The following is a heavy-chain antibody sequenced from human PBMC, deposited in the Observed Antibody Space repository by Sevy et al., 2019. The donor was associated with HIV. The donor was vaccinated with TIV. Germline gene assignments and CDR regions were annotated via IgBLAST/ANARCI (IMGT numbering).Heavy chain of an antibody. Sequence: ASVKVSCKVSGYTLTELSMHWVQQAPGKGLEWMGGFDPEDGETIYAQKFQGRVTMTEDTSTDTAYMELSSLRSEDTAVYYCATDLGIWFGELSSDAFDIWGQGTMVTVSS. CDR3: ATDLGIWFGELSSDAFDI. CDR2: FDPEDGET. J-gene: IGHJ3*02. CDR1: GYTLTELS. V-gene: IGHV1-24*01. D-gene: IGHD3-10*01.